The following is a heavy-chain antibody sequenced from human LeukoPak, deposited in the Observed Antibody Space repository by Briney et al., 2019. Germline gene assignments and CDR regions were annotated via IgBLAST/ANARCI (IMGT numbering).Heavy chain of an antibody. J-gene: IGHJ5*02. CDR2: INWNGAWT. Sequence: RTGGSLRLSCAASGFKFDDYGMSWVRQAPGKGLEWVCDINWNGAWTGYADSVKGRFTISRDNAKNSLYLQMNSLRAEDTALYYCAGYYCDSSRGFDLWGQGTLVTVSA. CDR1: GFKFDDYG. V-gene: IGHV3-20*04. CDR3: AGYYCDSSRGFDL. D-gene: IGHD3-22*01.